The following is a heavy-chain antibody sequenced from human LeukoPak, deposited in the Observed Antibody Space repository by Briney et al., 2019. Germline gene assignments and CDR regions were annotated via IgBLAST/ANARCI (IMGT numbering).Heavy chain of an antibody. D-gene: IGHD6-13*01. J-gene: IGHJ4*02. CDR3: ARRASAALKYAFDY. Sequence: PGGSLRLSCAASGFTFSSYAMSWVRQAPGKGLEWVSAISGGGGSTYHADSVKGRFTISRDNSKNTLYLQMNSLRAEDTAVYYCARRASAALKYAFDYWGQGTLVTVSS. CDR1: GFTFSSYA. CDR2: ISGGGGST. V-gene: IGHV3-23*01.